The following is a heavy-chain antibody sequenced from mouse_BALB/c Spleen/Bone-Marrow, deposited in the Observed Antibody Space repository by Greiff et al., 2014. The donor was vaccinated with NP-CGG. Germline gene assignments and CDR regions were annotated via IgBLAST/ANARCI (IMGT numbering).Heavy chain of an antibody. CDR2: IRNKAYGYTT. V-gene: IGHV7-3*02. CDR1: GFTFTDYY. J-gene: IGHJ4*01. Sequence: VQLKESGGGLVQPGGSLRLSCTTSGFTFTDYYMSWVRQPPGKGLEWLAFIRNKAYGYTTEYSASVRGRFTISRDNSQSILYLQMITLKAEDSDTYYCARFPMDYWGQGTSVTVSS. CDR3: ARFPMDY.